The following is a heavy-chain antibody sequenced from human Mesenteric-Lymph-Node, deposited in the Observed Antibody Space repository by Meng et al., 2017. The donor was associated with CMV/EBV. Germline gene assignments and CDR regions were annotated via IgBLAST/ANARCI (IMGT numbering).Heavy chain of an antibody. J-gene: IGHJ4*02. CDR3: ARDGGYYETSGYYFDY. CDR1: GYTFIDCY. D-gene: IGHD3-22*01. CDR2: INPDSGAT. Sequence: KVSCKASGYTFIDCYINWVRQVPGQGLEWMGRINPDSGATNYAQNFQGRVTMTRDTSISIAYMELSSLRSDDTAVYYCARDGGYYETSGYYFDYWGQGTQVTVSS. V-gene: IGHV1-2*02.